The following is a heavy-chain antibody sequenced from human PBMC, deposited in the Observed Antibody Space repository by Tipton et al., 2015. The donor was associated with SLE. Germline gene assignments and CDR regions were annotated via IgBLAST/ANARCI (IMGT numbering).Heavy chain of an antibody. CDR2: ISYDGSNK. V-gene: IGHV3-30*04. CDR1: GFTFSSYA. D-gene: IGHD2-8*01. Sequence: SLRLSCAASGFTFSSYAMHWVRQAPGKGLEWVAVISYDGSNKYYADSVKGRFTISRDNSKNTLYLQMNSLRAEDTAVYYCARHDTNYGRNWFDPWGQGTLVTVSS. J-gene: IGHJ5*02. CDR3: ARHDTNYGRNWFDP.